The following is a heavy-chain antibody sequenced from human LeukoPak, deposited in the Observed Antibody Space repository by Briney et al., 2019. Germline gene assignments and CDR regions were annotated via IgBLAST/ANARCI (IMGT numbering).Heavy chain of an antibody. Sequence: GGSLRLSCAASGFTFSGYWMHWVRQAPGKGLVWVSHINSDESSTSYAHSVKGRFTISRDNSKNTLYLQMNSLRAEDTAVYYCAKLRVLSSSSENNWFDPWGQGTLVTVSS. D-gene: IGHD6-6*01. CDR1: GFTFSGYW. CDR2: INSDESST. J-gene: IGHJ5*02. V-gene: IGHV3-74*01. CDR3: AKLRVLSSSSENNWFDP.